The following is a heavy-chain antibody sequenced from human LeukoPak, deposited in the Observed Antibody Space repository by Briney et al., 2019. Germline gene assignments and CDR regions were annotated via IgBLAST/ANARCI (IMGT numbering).Heavy chain of an antibody. CDR1: GFTFSSYA. CDR3: ARDKLMVRGKIGAFDI. D-gene: IGHD3-10*01. CDR2: ISYDGSNK. J-gene: IGHJ3*02. Sequence: GGSLRLSCAASGFTFSSYAMHWVRQAPGKGLEWVAVISYDGSNKYYADSVKGRFTISRDNAKNSLYLQMNSLRAEDTAVYYCARDKLMVRGKIGAFDIWGQGTMVTVSS. V-gene: IGHV3-30-3*01.